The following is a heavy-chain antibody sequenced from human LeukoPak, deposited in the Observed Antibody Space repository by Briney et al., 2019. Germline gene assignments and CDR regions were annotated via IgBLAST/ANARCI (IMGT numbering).Heavy chain of an antibody. Sequence: GASVKVSCKASGGLFTSYGIVWVRQAPGKGLEWLGWRSNFDGDSKVTENLQCRVTLTSDSSTTTAYMELTSLKVNDTAVYYCVRARGCSNCLLTDGFDSWGQGTKVTVSS. J-gene: IGHJ3*01. V-gene: IGHV1-18*01. CDR3: VRARGCSNCLLTDGFDS. D-gene: IGHD6-13*01. CDR2: RSNFDGDS. CDR1: GGLFTSYG.